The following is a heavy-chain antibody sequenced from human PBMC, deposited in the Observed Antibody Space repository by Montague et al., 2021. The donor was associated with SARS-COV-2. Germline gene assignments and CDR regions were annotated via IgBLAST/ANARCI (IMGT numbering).Heavy chain of an antibody. CDR3: ARLRDGVVPSPILGVGPYYSYYYMDV. V-gene: IGHV4-34*01. J-gene: IGHJ6*03. CDR2: INRGGST. Sequence: SETLSLTCAVHGGSFSGYYWNWIRQRPGKGLEWIGEINRGGSTNYNPSLKNRLTISADTSKNQFSLKLTSVAAADTAVYYCARLRDGVVPSPILGVGPYYSYYYMDVWGRGTTVTVSS. CDR1: GGSFSGYY. D-gene: IGHD3-10*01.